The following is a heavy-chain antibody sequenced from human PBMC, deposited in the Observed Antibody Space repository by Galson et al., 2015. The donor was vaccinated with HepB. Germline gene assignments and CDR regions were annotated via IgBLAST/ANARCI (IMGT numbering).Heavy chain of an antibody. J-gene: IGHJ3*02. CDR3: VKLDQQWLVRGAFDI. D-gene: IGHD6-19*01. V-gene: IGHV3-64D*06. CDR2: ISSNGGST. Sequence: SLRLSCAASGFTFSSYAMHWVRQAPGKGLEYVSAISSNGGSTYYADSVKGRFTISRDNSKNTLYLQMSSLRAEDTAVYYCVKLDQQWLVRGAFDIWGQGTMVTVSS. CDR1: GFTFSSYA.